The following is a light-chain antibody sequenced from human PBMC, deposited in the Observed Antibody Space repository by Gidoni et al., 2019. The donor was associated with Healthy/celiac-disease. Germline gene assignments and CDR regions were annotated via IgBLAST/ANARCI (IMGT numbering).Light chain of an antibody. J-gene: IGKJ1*01. CDR3: QQYNNWPQT. CDR1: QSVSSN. CDR2: GAS. V-gene: IGKV3-15*01. Sequence: EIVMTQSPASLSVSPGERATLSCRASQSVSSNLAWFQQKPGQAPRLLIYGASTRATGIPARFSGSGSGTEFTLTISSLQSEDFAVYYCQQYNNWPQTFXQXNKVEIK.